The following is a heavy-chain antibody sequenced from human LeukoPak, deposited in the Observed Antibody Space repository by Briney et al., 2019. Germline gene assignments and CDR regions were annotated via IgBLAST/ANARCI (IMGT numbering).Heavy chain of an antibody. CDR3: AREDPHYDLGVGLGY. J-gene: IGHJ4*02. CDR1: GFPFSTYA. D-gene: IGHD3-22*01. Sequence: GRSLRLSCAAAGFPFSTYALPWIRQAPGKGLEWVALISYDGSTKYYADSVKCRFTISRDNSKHTLYLQMNSVRAEDTAVYYGAREDPHYDLGVGLGYWGQGTLVTVSS. CDR2: ISYDGSTK. V-gene: IGHV3-30-3*01.